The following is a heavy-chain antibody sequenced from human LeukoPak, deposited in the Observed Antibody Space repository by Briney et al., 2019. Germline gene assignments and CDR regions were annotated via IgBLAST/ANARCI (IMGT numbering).Heavy chain of an antibody. CDR2: ISGSSSYI. J-gene: IGHJ4*02. CDR3: ARGIVGADYYFDY. D-gene: IGHD1-26*01. V-gene: IGHV3-21*01. CDR1: GFTFSTYS. Sequence: PGGSLRLSCAASGFTFSTYSMIWVRQAPGKGLEWVSSISGSSSYIYYADSVKGRFTISRDNAKNSLYLQMNSLRAEDTAAYYCARGIVGADYYFDYWGQGTLVTVSS.